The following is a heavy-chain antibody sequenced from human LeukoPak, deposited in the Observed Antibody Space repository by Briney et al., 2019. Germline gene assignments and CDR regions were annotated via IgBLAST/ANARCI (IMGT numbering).Heavy chain of an antibody. CDR1: GFTFTSYS. D-gene: IGHD1-26*01. Sequence: GGSLRLSCAASGFTFTSYSMNWVRRAPGKGLEWVSTISGGGGSTYYADSVRGRFTISRDNSKNTLYLQVNSLRAEDTAVYYCAKGGKWDVTPFDYWGQGTLVTVSS. J-gene: IGHJ4*02. CDR3: AKGGKWDVTPFDY. V-gene: IGHV3-23*01. CDR2: ISGGGGST.